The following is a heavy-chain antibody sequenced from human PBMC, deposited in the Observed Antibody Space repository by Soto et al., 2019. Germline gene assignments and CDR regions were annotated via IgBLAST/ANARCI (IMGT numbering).Heavy chain of an antibody. D-gene: IGHD3-3*01. CDR1: GGSISSGGYY. CDR3: ARLILNRVFDY. Sequence: PSETLSLTCTVSGGSISSGGYYWSWIRQHPGKGLEWIGYIYYSGSTYYNPSLKSRVTISVDTSKNQFSLKLSSVTAADTAVYYCARLILNRVFDYWGQGTLVTFSS. V-gene: IGHV4-31*03. J-gene: IGHJ4*02. CDR2: IYYSGST.